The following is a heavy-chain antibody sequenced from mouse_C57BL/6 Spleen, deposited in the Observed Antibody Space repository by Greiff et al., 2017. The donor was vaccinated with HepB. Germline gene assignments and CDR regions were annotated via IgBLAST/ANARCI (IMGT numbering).Heavy chain of an antibody. CDR3: ARLDGDYLYWYFDV. CDR2: IYPRSGNT. Sequence: QVQLQQSGAELARPGASVKLSCKASGYTFTSYGISWVKQRTGQGLEWIGEIYPRSGNTYYNAKFKGKATLTADKSSSTAYMELRSLTSEDSAVYFWARLDGDYLYWYFDVWGTGTTVTVSS. J-gene: IGHJ1*03. D-gene: IGHD2-13*01. CDR1: GYTFTSYG. V-gene: IGHV1-81*01.